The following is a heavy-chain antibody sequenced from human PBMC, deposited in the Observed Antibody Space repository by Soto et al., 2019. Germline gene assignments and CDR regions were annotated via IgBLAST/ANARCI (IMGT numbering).Heavy chain of an antibody. Sequence: ASVKVSCKASGYTFTSYGISWVRQAPGQGLEWMGWISAYNGNTNYAQKLQGRVTMTTDTSTSTAYMELRSLRSDDTAVYYCAREPLIAAAGPRHFDYWGQGTLVTVSS. CDR2: ISAYNGNT. V-gene: IGHV1-18*01. CDR3: AREPLIAAAGPRHFDY. J-gene: IGHJ4*02. CDR1: GYTFTSYG. D-gene: IGHD6-13*01.